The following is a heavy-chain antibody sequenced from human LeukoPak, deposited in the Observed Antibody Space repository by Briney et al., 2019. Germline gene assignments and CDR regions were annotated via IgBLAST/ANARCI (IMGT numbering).Heavy chain of an antibody. D-gene: IGHD6-13*01. J-gene: IGHJ6*02. Sequence: GESLKISCKGSGYSFATRWVAWVRQMPGKGLEWMGIIFPGDSDTRYSPSFQGQVTISADKSISTAYLQWSSLKASDTAMYYCARHAPGWTAYSSSSSRYYYYYGMDVWGQGTTVTVSS. CDR1: GYSFATRW. V-gene: IGHV5-51*01. CDR3: ARHAPGWTAYSSSSSRYYYYYGMDV. CDR2: IFPGDSDT.